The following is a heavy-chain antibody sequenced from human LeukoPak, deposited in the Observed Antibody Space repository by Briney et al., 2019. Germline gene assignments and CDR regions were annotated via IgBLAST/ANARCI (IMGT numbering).Heavy chain of an antibody. CDR1: GYSISSGYF. V-gene: IGHV4-38-2*01. D-gene: IGHD5-18*01. J-gene: IGHJ6*03. Sequence: SETLSLTCAVSGYSISSGYFWGWIRQPPGKGLEWIGSFYHSGSTHYNPSLRSRVTISVDTSKNQFSLKLSSVTAADTAVYYCARGYSMDVWGKGTTVTVSS. CDR3: ARGYSMDV. CDR2: FYHSGST.